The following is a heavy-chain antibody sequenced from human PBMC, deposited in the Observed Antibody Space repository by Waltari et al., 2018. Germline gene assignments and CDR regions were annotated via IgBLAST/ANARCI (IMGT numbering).Heavy chain of an antibody. CDR2: ISPYNGNT. D-gene: IGHD4-17*01. CDR3: ARYGDYRGVGFYYYYGMDV. J-gene: IGHJ6*02. CDR1: GYTFTSYG. Sequence: QVQLVQSGAEVKKPGASVKVSCKASGYTFTSYGISWVRQAPGQGLEWMGWISPYNGNTNYAQKLQGRVTMTTDTSTSTAYMELRSLRSDDTAVYYCARYGDYRGVGFYYYYGMDVWGQGTTVTVSS. V-gene: IGHV1-18*01.